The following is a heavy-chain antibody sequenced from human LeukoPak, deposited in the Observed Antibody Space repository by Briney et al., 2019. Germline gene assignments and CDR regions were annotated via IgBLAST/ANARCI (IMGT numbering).Heavy chain of an antibody. Sequence: GGSLRLSCAASGFTFSSYGMHWVRQAPGKGLVWVSRINSDGTSTSYADSVKGRFTISRDNAKNTLYLQMNSLRAEDTAVYYCARAREMATNHNADTWGQGTLVTVSS. V-gene: IGHV3-74*01. CDR3: ARAREMATNHNADT. D-gene: IGHD5-24*01. J-gene: IGHJ5*02. CDR1: GFTFSSYG. CDR2: INSDGTST.